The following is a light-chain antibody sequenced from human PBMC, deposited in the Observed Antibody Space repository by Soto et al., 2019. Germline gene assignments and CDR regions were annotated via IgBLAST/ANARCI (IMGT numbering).Light chain of an antibody. CDR1: QGVSSSY. CDR2: GAS. V-gene: IGKV3-20*01. Sequence: EIVLTQSAYTLSWSPGERATLSWRASQGVSSSYLAWYQQKPGQAPRLLIYGASSRATGIPDRFSGIGSGTDFTLTISRLEPEDFAMYYCQQYGRSLTFGGGTKVDIK. J-gene: IGKJ4*01. CDR3: QQYGRSLT.